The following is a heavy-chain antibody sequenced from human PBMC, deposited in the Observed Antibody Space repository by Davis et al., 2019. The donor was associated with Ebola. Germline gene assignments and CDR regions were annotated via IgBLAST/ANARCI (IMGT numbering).Heavy chain of an antibody. CDR3: ARGPRWGGEVYNDY. J-gene: IGHJ4*02. D-gene: IGHD2-21*01. CDR1: GFTFSSYS. V-gene: IGHV3-21*01. Sequence: GESLKISCAASGFTFSSYSMNWVRQAPGKGLEWVSSISSSSSYIYYADSVKGRFTISRDNAKNSLYLQMISLRAEDTAVYYCARGPRWGGEVYNDYWGQGTLVTVSS. CDR2: ISSSSSYI.